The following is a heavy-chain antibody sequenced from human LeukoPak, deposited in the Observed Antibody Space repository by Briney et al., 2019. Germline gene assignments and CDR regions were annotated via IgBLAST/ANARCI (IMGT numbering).Heavy chain of an antibody. Sequence: SQTLSLTCPVAGGSISSGSYYWSWLRRPAGKGLEGIGRIYASGSTNYNPSLRSRVTISVDTSKNQFSLKLSSVTAADTAVYYCARSWGGSGSYPVYYYYMDVWGKGTTVTVSS. CDR1: GGSISSGSYY. V-gene: IGHV4-61*02. CDR2: IYASGST. J-gene: IGHJ6*03. CDR3: ARSWGGSGSYPVYYYYMDV. D-gene: IGHD3-10*01.